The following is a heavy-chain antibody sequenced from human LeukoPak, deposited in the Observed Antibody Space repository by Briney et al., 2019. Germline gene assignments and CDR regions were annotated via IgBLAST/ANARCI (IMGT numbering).Heavy chain of an antibody. CDR2: INSDGSWT. CDR1: GNYW. D-gene: IGHD2/OR15-2a*01. CDR3: VSFCETY. Sequence: PGGSLRLSCAASGNYWMHLVRQAPGKGLVWVSHINSDGSWTSYADSVKGRFTISKDNAKNTVYLQMNSLRAEDTAVYYCVSFCETYWGRGTLVTVSS. V-gene: IGHV3-74*01. J-gene: IGHJ4*02.